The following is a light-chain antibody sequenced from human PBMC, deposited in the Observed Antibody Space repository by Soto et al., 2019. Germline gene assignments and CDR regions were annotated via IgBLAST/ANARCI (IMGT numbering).Light chain of an antibody. V-gene: IGKV4-1*01. Sequence: DIVMTQSPDSLAVSLGERATINCKSSQTVFFSSNNKNYLAWYQQKPGQPPKLLIYWASTREAGVPDRFSGRGHMSDVTLTFSSLNAAAVAVYYCYQYYASPQFTFGRGTPVEI. CDR1: QTVFFSSNNKNY. CDR2: WAS. J-gene: IGKJ4*01. CDR3: YQYYASPQFT.